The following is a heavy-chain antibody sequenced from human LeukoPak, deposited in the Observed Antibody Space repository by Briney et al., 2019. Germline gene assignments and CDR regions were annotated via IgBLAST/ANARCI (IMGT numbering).Heavy chain of an antibody. D-gene: IGHD6-19*01. CDR3: ARVSNSIAVAGTGYYYGMDV. Sequence: SETLSLTCAVYGGSFSGYYWSWIRQPPGKGLEWIGEINHSGSTNYNPSLKSRVTMSVDTSKNQFSLKLSSVTAADTAVYYCARVSNSIAVAGTGYYYGMDVWGQGTTVTVTS. CDR2: INHSGST. J-gene: IGHJ6*02. V-gene: IGHV4-34*01. CDR1: GGSFSGYY.